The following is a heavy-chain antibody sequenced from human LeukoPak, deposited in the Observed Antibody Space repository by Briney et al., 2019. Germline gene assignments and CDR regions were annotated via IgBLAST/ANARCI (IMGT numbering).Heavy chain of an antibody. Sequence: GGSLRLSCAASGFTFSSYGMHWVRQAPGKGLEWVAVISYDGSNKYYADSVKGRFTISRDNSKNTLYLQMNSLRAEDTAVYCCARDLRAKQLLYYYYGMDVWGQGTTVTVSS. J-gene: IGHJ6*02. V-gene: IGHV3-30*03. CDR2: ISYDGSNK. D-gene: IGHD1-1*01. CDR3: ARDLRAKQLLYYYYGMDV. CDR1: GFTFSSYG.